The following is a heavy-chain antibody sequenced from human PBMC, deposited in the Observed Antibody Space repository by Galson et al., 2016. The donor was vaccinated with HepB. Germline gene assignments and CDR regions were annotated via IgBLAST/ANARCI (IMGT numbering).Heavy chain of an antibody. CDR2: MTARGRNT. Sequence: SLRLSCAASGFPFNIYAMAWVRQAPGKELEWVSGMTARGRNTYYADSVKGRFSISRDDSKNTLYLQMDSLRAEDTAVYYCAKDRDSGWRYWYFDLWGRGTVVTVSS. CDR1: GFPFNIYA. V-gene: IGHV3-23*01. CDR3: AKDRDSGWRYWYFDL. D-gene: IGHD6-19*01. J-gene: IGHJ2*01.